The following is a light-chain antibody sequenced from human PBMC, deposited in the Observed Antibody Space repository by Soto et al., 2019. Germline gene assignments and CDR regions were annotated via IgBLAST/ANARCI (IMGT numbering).Light chain of an antibody. CDR1: QSVSSY. V-gene: IGKV3-15*01. J-gene: IGKJ1*01. CDR2: GAS. CDR3: QQYNNWPRT. Sequence: EIVMTQSPATLSVSPGERATLSCRASQSVSSYLAWYLQKAGQAPRLLIYGASTRATGIPARFSGSGSGTEFTLTISSLQSEDFAVYCCQQYNNWPRTFGQGTKVEIK.